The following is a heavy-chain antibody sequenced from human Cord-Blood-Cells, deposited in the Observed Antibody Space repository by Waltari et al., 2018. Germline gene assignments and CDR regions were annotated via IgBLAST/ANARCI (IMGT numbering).Heavy chain of an antibody. J-gene: IGHJ2*01. D-gene: IGHD1-26*01. CDR1: GFTFSSYE. Sequence: EVQLVESGGGLVQPGGSLRLSCAASGFTFSSYEMNWVRQAPGKGLEWVSYISSSGSTIYCAESVKGRFTSARDNAKNSLYLQMNSLRAEDTAVYYCARDRRWDPLTPHWYFDLWGRGTLVTVSS. CDR2: ISSSGSTI. V-gene: IGHV3-48*03. CDR3: ARDRRWDPLTPHWYFDL.